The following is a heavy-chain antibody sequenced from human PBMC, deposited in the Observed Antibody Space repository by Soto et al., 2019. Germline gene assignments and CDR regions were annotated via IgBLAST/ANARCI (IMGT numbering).Heavy chain of an antibody. V-gene: IGHV4-34*01. CDR2: INHSGST. Sequence: QVQLQQWGAGLLKPSETLSLTCAVYGGSFSGYYWSWIRQPPGKGLEWIGEINHSGSTNYNPSLKSRVTISVDTSKNQFSLKLSSVTAADTAVYYCARLDTAMAFDAFDIWGQGTMVTVSS. D-gene: IGHD5-18*01. J-gene: IGHJ3*02. CDR1: GGSFSGYY. CDR3: ARLDTAMAFDAFDI.